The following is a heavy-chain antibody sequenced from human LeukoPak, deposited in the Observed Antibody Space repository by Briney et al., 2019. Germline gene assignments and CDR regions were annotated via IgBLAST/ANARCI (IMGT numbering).Heavy chain of an antibody. Sequence: GGSLRLSCAASGFTFDDYATQWVRQAPGKGLGWVSGISWNSGSIGYADSVEGRFTISRDNAKNSLYLQMNSLRAENTALYYCAKEELLGTHFDYWGQGTLVTVSS. CDR1: GFTFDDYA. CDR2: ISWNSGSI. CDR3: AKEELLGTHFDY. D-gene: IGHD1-26*01. V-gene: IGHV3-9*01. J-gene: IGHJ4*02.